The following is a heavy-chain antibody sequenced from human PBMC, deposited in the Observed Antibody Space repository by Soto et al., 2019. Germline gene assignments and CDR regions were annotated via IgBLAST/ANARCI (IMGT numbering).Heavy chain of an antibody. CDR3: TRVSYYDFWSGYYTIPGLYYYYYGMDV. CDR2: IRSKAYGGTT. Sequence: HPGGSLRLSCTASGFTFGDYAMSWVRQAPGKGLEWVGFIRSKAYGGTTEYAASVKGRFTISRDDSKSIAYLQMNSLKTEDTAVYYCTRVSYYDFWSGYYTIPGLYYYYYGMDVWGQGTTVTVSS. D-gene: IGHD3-3*01. CDR1: GFTFGDYA. J-gene: IGHJ6*02. V-gene: IGHV3-49*04.